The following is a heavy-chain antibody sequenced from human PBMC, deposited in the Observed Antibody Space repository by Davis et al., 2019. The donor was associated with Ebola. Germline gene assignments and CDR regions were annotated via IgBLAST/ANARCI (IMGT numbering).Heavy chain of an antibody. CDR1: GGSISSYY. CDR3: ARPGGYSSFDY. V-gene: IGHV4-59*08. J-gene: IGHJ4*02. D-gene: IGHD5-18*01. CDR2: IYYSGST. Sequence: MPSETLSLTCTVSGGSISSYYWSWIRQPPGKGLEWIGYIYYSGSTNYNPSLKSRVTISVDTSKNQFSLNLSSVTAADTAVYYCARPGGYSSFDYWGQGTLVTVSS.